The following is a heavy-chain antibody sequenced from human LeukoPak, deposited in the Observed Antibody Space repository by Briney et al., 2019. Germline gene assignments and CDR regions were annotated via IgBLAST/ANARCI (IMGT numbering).Heavy chain of an antibody. Sequence: ASVKVSCKASGYTFTSYYMHWVRQAPGQGLEWMGIINPSGGSTSYAQKFQGRVTITADQSTSTAYMELSSLRSEDTAVYYCARVSFVEMATISAAFDIWGQGTMVTVSS. CDR3: ARVSFVEMATISAAFDI. CDR2: INPSGGST. J-gene: IGHJ3*02. D-gene: IGHD5-24*01. CDR1: GYTFTSYY. V-gene: IGHV1-46*01.